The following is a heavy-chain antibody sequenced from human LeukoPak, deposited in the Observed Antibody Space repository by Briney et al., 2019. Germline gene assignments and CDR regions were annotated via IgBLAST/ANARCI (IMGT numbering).Heavy chain of an antibody. J-gene: IGHJ4*02. CDR1: GFSFDDFA. Sequence: GGSLRLSCAASGFSFDDFAMHWVRQRPGKGLEWVSGISWNTNTIQYADSAKGRFTISRDNAKKSLYLQMNSLRLEDMALYYCVKGGGYYGSGTYYNHYFDSWGQGTLVTVSS. V-gene: IGHV3-9*03. D-gene: IGHD3-10*01. CDR2: ISWNTNTI. CDR3: VKGGGYYGSGTYYNHYFDS.